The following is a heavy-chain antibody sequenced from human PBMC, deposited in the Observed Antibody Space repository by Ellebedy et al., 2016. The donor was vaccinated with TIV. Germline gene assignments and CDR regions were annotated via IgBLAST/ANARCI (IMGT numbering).Heavy chain of an antibody. V-gene: IGHV3-30-3*01. CDR1: GFTFSGAW. Sequence: GESLKISCGASGFTFSGAWMRWVRQAPGKGPEWVVGISHDGRYKEYADSVEGRFTISRDDSTSTLSLLMNSLRPEDTAIYYCARGLGASRRGQTFDYWGQGSLVTVS. CDR3: ARGLGASRRGQTFDY. D-gene: IGHD3/OR15-3a*01. CDR2: ISHDGRYK. J-gene: IGHJ4*02.